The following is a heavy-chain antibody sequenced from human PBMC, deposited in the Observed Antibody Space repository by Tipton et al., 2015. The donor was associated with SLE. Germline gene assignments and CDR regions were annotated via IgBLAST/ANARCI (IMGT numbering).Heavy chain of an antibody. Sequence: TLSLTCAVSGYSISSGYCWGWVRQPPGKGLDWMGRIYHSGSTYYNPSLKSRVTISVDTSKNQFSLKLSSVTAADTAVYYCARVPDCSSTSCPFDYWGQGTLVTVSS. J-gene: IGHJ4*02. D-gene: IGHD2-2*01. CDR1: GYSISSGYC. V-gene: IGHV4-38-2*01. CDR2: IYHSGST. CDR3: ARVPDCSSTSCPFDY.